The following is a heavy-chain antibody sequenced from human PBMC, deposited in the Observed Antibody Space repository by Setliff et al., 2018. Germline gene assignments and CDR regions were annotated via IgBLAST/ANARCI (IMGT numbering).Heavy chain of an antibody. CDR1: GASISSGSNY. D-gene: IGHD6-13*01. V-gene: IGHV4-61*09. CDR3: ARDTPHDPVSSNWYRNWFDP. J-gene: IGHJ5*02. Sequence: SETLSLTCSVSGASISSGSNYWSWIRQPAGKGVEWIGHILSSGGTNYNPSLKNRVSISLDTSKNQFSLNLNSVTAADTAVYFRARDTPHDPVSSNWYRNWFDPWGQGILVTVSS. CDR2: ILSSGGT.